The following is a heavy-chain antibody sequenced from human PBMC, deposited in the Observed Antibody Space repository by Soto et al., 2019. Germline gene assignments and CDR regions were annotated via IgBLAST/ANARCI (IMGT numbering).Heavy chain of an antibody. CDR1: GFTFSSYG. J-gene: IGHJ6*02. Sequence: QVPLVESGGGVIQPGRSLRLSCAASGFTFSSYGMHWVRQAPGKGLEWVAVISHDGSKTYYADSVKGRFTFSRDNSKNTIYLQMNSLRPEDTAVYYCAKVSLGVGATMYYYGMDVWGQGTTVTVSS. CDR3: AKVSLGVGATMYYYGMDV. CDR2: ISHDGSKT. V-gene: IGHV3-30*18. D-gene: IGHD1-26*01.